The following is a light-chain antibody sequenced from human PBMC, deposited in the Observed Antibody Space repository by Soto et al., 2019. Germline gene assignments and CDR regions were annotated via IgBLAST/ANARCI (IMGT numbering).Light chain of an antibody. CDR1: NIESKS. Sequence: SYELTQPPSVSVAPGQTARITCEGTNIESKSVHWYRQKSGQAPVLAVYDDSDRPSGIPERFSGSNSGNTATLTISRVEAGDEAAYSCQVWDNGSDHWVFGGGTKLTVL. CDR3: QVWDNGSDHWV. CDR2: DDS. J-gene: IGLJ3*02. V-gene: IGLV3-21*02.